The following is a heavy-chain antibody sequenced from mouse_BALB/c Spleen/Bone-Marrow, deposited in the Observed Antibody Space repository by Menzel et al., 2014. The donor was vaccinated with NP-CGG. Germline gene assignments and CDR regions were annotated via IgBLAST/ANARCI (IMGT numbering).Heavy chain of an antibody. D-gene: IGHD2-1*01. V-gene: IGHV14-4*02. CDR1: GFNIXDYY. CDR3: NGNYYAMDY. J-gene: IGHJ4*01. Sequence: EVQLVESGAELVRSGASVKLSCTASGFNIXDYYMHWVKQRPEQGLEWIGWIDPENGDTEYAPKFQGKATMTADTSSNTAYLQLSSLTSEDTAVYYCNGNYYAMDYWGQGTSVTVSS. CDR2: IDPENGDT.